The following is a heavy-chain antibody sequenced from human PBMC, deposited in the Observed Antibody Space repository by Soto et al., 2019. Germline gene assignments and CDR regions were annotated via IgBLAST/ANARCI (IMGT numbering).Heavy chain of an antibody. J-gene: IGHJ3*02. CDR3: AKGAMTTVRGAFDI. D-gene: IGHD4-17*01. CDR1: GFTFSSYG. V-gene: IGHV3-30*18. Sequence: PGGSLRLSCAASGFTFSSYGMHWVRQAPGKGLEWVAVISYDGSNKYYADSVKGRFTISRDNSKNTLYLQMNSLRAEDTAVYYCAKGAMTTVRGAFDIWGQWXMVTVSS. CDR2: ISYDGSNK.